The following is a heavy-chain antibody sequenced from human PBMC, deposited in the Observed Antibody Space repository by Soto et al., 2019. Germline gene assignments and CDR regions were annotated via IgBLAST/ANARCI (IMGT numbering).Heavy chain of an antibody. D-gene: IGHD3-22*01. CDR2: ISSSGSTI. CDR1: GFTFSSYE. CDR3: ARSPGDSSGFY. J-gene: IGHJ4*02. V-gene: IGHV3-48*03. Sequence: GGSLRLSCAASGFTFSSYEMNWARQAPGKGLEWVSYISSSGSTIYYADSVKGRFTISRDNAKNSLYLQMNSLRAEDTAVYYCARSPGDSSGFYWGQGTLVTVSS.